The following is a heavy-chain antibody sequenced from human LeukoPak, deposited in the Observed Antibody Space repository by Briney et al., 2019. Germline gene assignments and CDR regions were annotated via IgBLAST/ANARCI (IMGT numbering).Heavy chain of an antibody. V-gene: IGHV4-39*01. CDR1: GVSISISNYY. D-gene: IGHD6-13*01. CDR2: INYSGST. J-gene: IGHJ4*02. CDR3: ASYMVAADTKYYFDH. Sequence: SETLSLTCTVSGVSISISNYYWAWMRQPPGKGLEWIGSINYSGSTYYNPSLRSRVTMSVDTSKNQFSLKVSSVTAADTAVYYCASYMVAADTKYYFDHWGQGTLVTVSS.